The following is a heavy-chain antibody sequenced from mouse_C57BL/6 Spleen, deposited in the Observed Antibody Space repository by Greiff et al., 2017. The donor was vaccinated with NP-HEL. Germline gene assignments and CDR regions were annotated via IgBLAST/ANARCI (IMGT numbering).Heavy chain of an antibody. J-gene: IGHJ2*01. CDR1: GYTFTDYY. Sequence: EVQLQQSGPELVKPGASVKISCKASGYTFTDYYMNWVKQSHGKSLEWIGDINPNNGGTSYNQKFKGKATLTVDKSSSTAYMELRSLTSEDSAVYYCARGTGTALFEYWGQGTTLTVSS. V-gene: IGHV1-26*01. CDR3: ARGTGTALFEY. CDR2: INPNNGGT. D-gene: IGHD4-1*01.